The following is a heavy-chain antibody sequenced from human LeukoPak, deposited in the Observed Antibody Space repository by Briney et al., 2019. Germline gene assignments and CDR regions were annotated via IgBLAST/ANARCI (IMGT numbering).Heavy chain of an antibody. D-gene: IGHD5-18*01. V-gene: IGHV4-30-4*01. J-gene: IGHJ4*02. CDR1: GGXISSGDYY. CDR3: ARSDTAMVTGH. Sequence: SQTLSLTCTVSGGXISSGDYYWSWIRQPPGKGLEWIGYIYYSGSTYYNPSLKSRVTISVDTSKNQFSLKLSSVTAADTAVYYCARSDTAMVTGHWGQGTLVTVSS. CDR2: IYYSGST.